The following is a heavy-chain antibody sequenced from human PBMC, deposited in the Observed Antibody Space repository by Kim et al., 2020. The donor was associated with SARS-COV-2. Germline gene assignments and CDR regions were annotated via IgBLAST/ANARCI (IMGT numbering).Heavy chain of an antibody. D-gene: IGHD3-22*01. CDR3: AKVRDYYDSSGYKYYFDY. Sequence: KVRLPISRDTSKNTQYVQMNSLRAEDTAVYYCAKVRDYYDSSGYKYYFDYWGQGTLVTVSS. V-gene: IGHV3-23*01. J-gene: IGHJ4*02.